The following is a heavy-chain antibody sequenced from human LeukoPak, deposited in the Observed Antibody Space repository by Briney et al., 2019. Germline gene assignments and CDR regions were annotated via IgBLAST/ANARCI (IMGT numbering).Heavy chain of an antibody. CDR3: ARAGYYAHGPNWYFDL. D-gene: IGHD2/OR15-2a*01. J-gene: IGHJ2*01. V-gene: IGHV4-4*07. CDR2: LYTSGST. CDR1: GGSISYYY. Sequence: PSETLSLTCTVSGGSISYYYWSWIRQPAGKGLEWIGRLYTSGSTNYNPSLKSRVTMSVDTSKNQFSLKLSSATAADTAVYYCARAGYYAHGPNWYFDLWGRGTLVTVSS.